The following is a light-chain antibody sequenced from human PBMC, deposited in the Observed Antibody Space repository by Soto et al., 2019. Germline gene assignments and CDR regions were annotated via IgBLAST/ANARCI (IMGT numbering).Light chain of an antibody. V-gene: IGKV1-9*01. Sequence: DIQLTQSPAFLSASVGDRVTITCRASQGITNYLAWYQQKPGKAPKLLIYAASTLKSGVPSRFSGSGSGTDFTLTLSSLQREDFAPDYCQQLKSYPLSFGGGTEVEI. CDR3: QQLKSYPLS. J-gene: IGKJ4*01. CDR2: AAS. CDR1: QGITNY.